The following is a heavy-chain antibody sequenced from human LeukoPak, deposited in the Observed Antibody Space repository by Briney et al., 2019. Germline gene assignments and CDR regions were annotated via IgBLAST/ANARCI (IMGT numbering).Heavy chain of an antibody. CDR3: ARDSSGWYVD. J-gene: IGHJ4*02. V-gene: IGHV1-18*01. Sequence: ASVKVSCKASGYTFTSYGISWVRQAPGRGLEWMGWISANNGNTNYAQNLQGRVTMTIDTSTSTAYMELRSLRSDDTAVYYCARDSSGWYVDWGQGTLVTVSS. CDR2: ISANNGNT. D-gene: IGHD6-19*01. CDR1: GYTFTSYG.